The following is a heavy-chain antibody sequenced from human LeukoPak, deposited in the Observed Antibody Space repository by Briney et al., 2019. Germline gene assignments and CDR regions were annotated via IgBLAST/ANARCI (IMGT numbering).Heavy chain of an antibody. Sequence: GRSLRLSCAASGFTFSTYGMHWVRQAPGKGLEWVAVISYDGSNKYYADSVKGRFTISRDNSKNTLYLQMNSLRAEDTAVYYCARDQIAAAGEDDYWGQGTLVTVSS. J-gene: IGHJ4*02. V-gene: IGHV3-30*03. D-gene: IGHD6-13*01. CDR2: ISYDGSNK. CDR1: GFTFSTYG. CDR3: ARDQIAAAGEDDY.